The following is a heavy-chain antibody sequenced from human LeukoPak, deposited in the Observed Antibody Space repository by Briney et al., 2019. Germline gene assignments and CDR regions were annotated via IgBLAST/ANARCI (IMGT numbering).Heavy chain of an antibody. J-gene: IGHJ3*02. CDR1: GYTFTSYD. V-gene: IGHV1-8*03. CDR2: MNPNSGNT. Sequence: ASVKVSCKASGYTFTSYDINWVRQATGQGLEWMGWMNPNSGNTGYAQKFQGRVTITRNTSISTAYMELSSLRSDDTAVYYCARDPSGYSSGWYDAFDIWGQGTMVTVSS. D-gene: IGHD6-19*01. CDR3: ARDPSGYSSGWYDAFDI.